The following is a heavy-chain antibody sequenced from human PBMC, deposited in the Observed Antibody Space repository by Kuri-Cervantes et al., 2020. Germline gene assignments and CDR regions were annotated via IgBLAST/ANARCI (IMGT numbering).Heavy chain of an antibody. CDR1: GFTFDDYA. D-gene: IGHD3-10*01. V-gene: IGHV3-23*01. Sequence: GESLKISCAASGFTFDDYAMHWVRQAPGKGLEWVSGISGSGGSTYYADSVKGRFTISRDNSKNTLYLQMNSLRAEDTAVYYCAKDLNRIWFGEFPYYYGMDVWGQGTTVTVSS. CDR3: AKDLNRIWFGEFPYYYGMDV. J-gene: IGHJ6*02. CDR2: ISGSGGST.